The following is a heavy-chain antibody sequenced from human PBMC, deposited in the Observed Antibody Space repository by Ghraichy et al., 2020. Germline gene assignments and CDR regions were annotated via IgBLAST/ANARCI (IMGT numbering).Heavy chain of an antibody. J-gene: IGHJ6*03. V-gene: IGHV1-69*04. Sequence: SVKVSCKASGGTFSSYAISWVRQAPGQGLEWMGRIIPILGIANYAQKFQGRVTITADKSTSTAYMELSSLRSEDTAVYYCARDSPALGFLHDRYDSSGYYRGYYYYYYMDVWGKGTTVTVSS. D-gene: IGHD3-22*01. CDR2: IIPILGIA. CDR3: ARDSPALGFLHDRYDSSGYYRGYYYYYYMDV. CDR1: GGTFSSYA.